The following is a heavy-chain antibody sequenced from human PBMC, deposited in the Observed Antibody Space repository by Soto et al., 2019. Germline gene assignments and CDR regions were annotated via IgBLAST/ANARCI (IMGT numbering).Heavy chain of an antibody. Sequence: QLHLVQSGAVVKKPGASVTVSCSASGYPVTAYYMHWVRQAPGRGLEWMGGINPATGAAKYTQTFQGRVTMARDTSTSTVFMGLSRLTSEDTAVFYLARRGGVGVAGSAAFDMWGQGTVVTVSS. CDR2: INPATGAA. CDR3: ARRGGVGVAGSAAFDM. CDR1: GYPVTAYY. V-gene: IGHV1-2*02. J-gene: IGHJ3*02. D-gene: IGHD3-3*01.